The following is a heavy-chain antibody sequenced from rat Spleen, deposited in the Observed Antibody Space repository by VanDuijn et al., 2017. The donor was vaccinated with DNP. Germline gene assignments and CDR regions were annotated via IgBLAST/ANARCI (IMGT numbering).Heavy chain of an antibody. CDR2: ISYDGGIT. J-gene: IGHJ2*01. CDR3: ARQDNSFDY. V-gene: IGHV5-22*01. CDR1: GFSFSDYY. D-gene: IGHD1-10*01. Sequence: EVQLVESGGGLVQPGRSLKLSCAASGFSFSDYYMAWVRQAPKKGLELVTYISYDGGITNYGDSVKGRFTISRDNAKNTLYLQMNSLRSEDTATYYCARQDNSFDYWGQGVMVTVSS.